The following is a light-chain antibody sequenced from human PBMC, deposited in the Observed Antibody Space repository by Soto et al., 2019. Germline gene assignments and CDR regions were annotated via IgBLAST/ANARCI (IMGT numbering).Light chain of an antibody. CDR3: CSYVGSYIYV. CDR2: DVN. V-gene: IGLV2-11*01. J-gene: IGLJ1*01. CDR1: SSNIGGNS. Sequence: QSVLTQPPSVSAAPGQRVTISCSGSSSNIGGNSVSWYQQLPGTAPKLLIFDVNRRPSGVPHRFSGSKSDNTASLTISGLQAEDEADYYCCSYVGSYIYVFGTGTKV.